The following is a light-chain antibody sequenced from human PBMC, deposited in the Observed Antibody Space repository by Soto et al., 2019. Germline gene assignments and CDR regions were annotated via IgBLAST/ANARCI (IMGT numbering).Light chain of an antibody. CDR1: QYINNY. J-gene: IGKJ2*01. CDR3: QQSYSTPPYT. V-gene: IGKV1-39*01. Sequence: DIQMTQSPSSLSTSVGDRVTITCRASQYINNYLNWYQQKPGKAPKLLSFAAYNLQSGVPSRFSGSGSGTDFTLTISSLQPEDFAPYYCQQSYSTPPYTFGQGTKL. CDR2: AAY.